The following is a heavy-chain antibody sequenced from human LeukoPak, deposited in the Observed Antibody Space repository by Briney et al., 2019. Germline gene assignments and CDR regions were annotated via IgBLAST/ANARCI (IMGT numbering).Heavy chain of an antibody. Sequence: ASVKVSCKASGYTFTSYDINWVRQATGQGLEWMGWMNPNSGGTNYAQKFQGRVTMTRDTSISTAYMKLSRLRSDDTAVYYCARSELLAPFDIWGQGTMVTVSS. CDR2: MNPNSGGT. V-gene: IGHV1-2*02. CDR1: GYTFTSYD. D-gene: IGHD1-26*01. J-gene: IGHJ3*02. CDR3: ARSELLAPFDI.